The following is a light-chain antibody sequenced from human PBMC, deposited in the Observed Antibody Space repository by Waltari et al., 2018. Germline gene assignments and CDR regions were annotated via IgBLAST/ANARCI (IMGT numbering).Light chain of an antibody. CDR3: QQYYSTPPLT. J-gene: IGKJ4*01. CDR2: WAS. CDR1: QSVLYSSNNKNY. V-gene: IGKV4-1*01. Sequence: DIVMTQSPDSLAVSLGEWATINCKSSQSVLYSSNNKNYLAWYQQKPGQPPRRLIYWASTRESGVPDRFSGSGSETDFTLTISSLQAEDVAVYSCQQYYSTPPLTFGGGTKVEIK.